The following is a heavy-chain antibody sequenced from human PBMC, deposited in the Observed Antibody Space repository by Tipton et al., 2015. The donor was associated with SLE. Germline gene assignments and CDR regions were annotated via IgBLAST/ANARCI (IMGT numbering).Heavy chain of an antibody. CDR2: IKQDGSEK. J-gene: IGHJ4*02. Sequence: SLRLSCVASGFSFTTYSMSWVRQAPGKGLEWVANIKQDGSEKYYVDSVKGRFTISRDHYKNTLYLQMNSLSAEDTAVYYCAKDLAYRGGLDYWGQGTLVTVSS. V-gene: IGHV3-7*01. CDR1: GFSFTTYS. D-gene: IGHD2-21*01. CDR3: AKDLAYRGGLDY.